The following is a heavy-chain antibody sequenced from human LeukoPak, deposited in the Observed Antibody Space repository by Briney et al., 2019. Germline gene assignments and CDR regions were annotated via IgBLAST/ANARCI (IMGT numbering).Heavy chain of an antibody. CDR2: IYYSGST. Sequence: PSETLSLTCTVSGGSISSYYWSWIRQPPGKGLEWIGYIYYSGSTSYNPSLKSRVTISVDTSKNQFSLKLSSVTAADTAVYYCASLSSRVYAFDIWGQGAMVTVSS. J-gene: IGHJ3*02. CDR3: ASLSSRVYAFDI. V-gene: IGHV4-59*01. D-gene: IGHD6-13*01. CDR1: GGSISSYY.